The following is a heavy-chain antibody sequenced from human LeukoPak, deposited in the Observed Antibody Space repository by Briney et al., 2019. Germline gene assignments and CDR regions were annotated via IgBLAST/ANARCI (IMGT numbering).Heavy chain of an antibody. Sequence: SETLSLTCTVSGGSISSSSYYWGWIRQPPGKGLEWIGSIYYSGSTYYNPSLKSRVTISVDTYKNQFSLKLSSVTAADTAVYYCARLIAARRTSRYYYMDVWGKGTTVTVSS. D-gene: IGHD6-6*01. CDR2: IYYSGST. CDR1: GGSISSSSYY. V-gene: IGHV4-39*01. J-gene: IGHJ6*03. CDR3: ARLIAARRTSRYYYMDV.